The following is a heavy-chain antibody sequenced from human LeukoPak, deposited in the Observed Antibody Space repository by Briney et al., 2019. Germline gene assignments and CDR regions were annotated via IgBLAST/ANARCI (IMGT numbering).Heavy chain of an antibody. CDR3: ATVFRDDILTGYYIDH. Sequence: SETLSLTCTVSGGSISSYYWSWLRQPPGKGLEWIGYIYYSGSTKYNPSFTSRVTISVDTSKNQFSLKLISVTAADTAVYYCATVFRDDILTGYYIDHWGQGTLVTVSS. D-gene: IGHD3-9*01. V-gene: IGHV4-59*01. CDR1: GGSISSYY. CDR2: IYYSGST. J-gene: IGHJ4*02.